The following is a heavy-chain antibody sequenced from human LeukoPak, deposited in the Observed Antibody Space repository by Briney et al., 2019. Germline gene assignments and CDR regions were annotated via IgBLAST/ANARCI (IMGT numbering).Heavy chain of an antibody. J-gene: IGHJ3*02. V-gene: IGHV3-11*04. Sequence: GGSLRLSCAASGFTFSDYYMSWIRQAPGKGLEWVSYISSSGSTIYYADSVKGRFTVSRDNAKNSLYLQMNSLRAEDTAVYYCARGDYGDYPLLGAFDIWGQGTMVTVSS. CDR3: ARGDYGDYPLLGAFDI. D-gene: IGHD4-17*01. CDR1: GFTFSDYY. CDR2: ISSSGSTI.